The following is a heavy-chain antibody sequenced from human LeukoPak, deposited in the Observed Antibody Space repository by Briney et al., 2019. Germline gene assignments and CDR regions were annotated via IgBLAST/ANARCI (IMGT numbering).Heavy chain of an antibody. Sequence: SETLSLTCAVYAGSFSGYYWSWIRQPPGKGLEWIGEINHSGGTNYIPSLKSRLTISVDTSKNQFSLGLSSVTAADTAMYYCARCPAGDWYFDLWGRGTLVTVSS. J-gene: IGHJ2*01. CDR3: ARCPAGDWYFDL. V-gene: IGHV4-34*01. CDR2: INHSGGT. CDR1: AGSFSGYY. D-gene: IGHD3-10*01.